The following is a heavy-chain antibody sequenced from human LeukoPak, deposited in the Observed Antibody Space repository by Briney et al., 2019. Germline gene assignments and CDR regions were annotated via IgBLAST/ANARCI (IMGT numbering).Heavy chain of an antibody. V-gene: IGHV3-23*01. Sequence: GRSLRLSCAASGFTFSSYAMSWVRQAPGKGLEWVSAISGSGGSTYYADSVKGRFTISRDNSKNTLYLQMNSLRAEDTAVYYCAKPKYQLLSYYFDYWGQGTLVTVSS. CDR1: GFTFSSYA. D-gene: IGHD2-2*01. J-gene: IGHJ4*02. CDR2: ISGSGGST. CDR3: AKPKYQLLSYYFDY.